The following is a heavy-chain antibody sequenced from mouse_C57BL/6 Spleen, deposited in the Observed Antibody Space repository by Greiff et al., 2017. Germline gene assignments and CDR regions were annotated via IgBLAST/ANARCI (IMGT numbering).Heavy chain of an antibody. CDR3: ARDSYGSDYYAMDY. CDR2: INYDGSST. J-gene: IGHJ4*01. CDR1: GFTFSDYY. V-gene: IGHV5-16*01. Sequence: DVKLVESEGGLVQPGSSMKLSCTASGFTFSDYYMAWVRQVPEKGLEWVANINYDGSSTYYLDSLKSRFIISRDNAKNILYLQMSSLKSEDTATYYCARDSYGSDYYAMDYWGQGTSVTVSS. D-gene: IGHD1-1*01.